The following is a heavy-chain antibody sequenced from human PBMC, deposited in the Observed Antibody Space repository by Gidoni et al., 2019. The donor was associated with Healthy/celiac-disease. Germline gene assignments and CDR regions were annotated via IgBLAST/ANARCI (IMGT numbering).Heavy chain of an antibody. V-gene: IGHV5-51*01. Sequence: VQLVQSGAEVKKAGEALKISCKDSGYSFTSYWIGWVRQMPGNGLEWMGIISPGASDTRYSASVQGQVTISADKSISTAYLQWSSLKASDTAMYYCARRHASSIGADNWFDPWGQGTLVTVSS. CDR3: ARRHASSIGADNWFDP. CDR1: GYSFTSYW. CDR2: ISPGASDT. J-gene: IGHJ5*02. D-gene: IGHD6-19*01.